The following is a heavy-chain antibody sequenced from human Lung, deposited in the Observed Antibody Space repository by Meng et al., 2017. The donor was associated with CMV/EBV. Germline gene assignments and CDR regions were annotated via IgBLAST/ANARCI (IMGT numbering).Heavy chain of an antibody. J-gene: IGHJ6*02. D-gene: IGHD3-3*01. CDR1: GFSFSTYA. Sequence: GGSLRLSCVASGFSFSTYAVHWVRQAPDKGLEWVAVISFDGTNKYYGDSVKGRFTVSRDNSQNTLYLQMNSLRTEDTAMYYCARGSKIYFGSEWYGPFGRHFYGLGVWGQGTTVTVPS. V-gene: IGHV3-30*01. CDR3: ARGSKIYFGSEWYGPFGRHFYGLGV. CDR2: ISFDGTNK.